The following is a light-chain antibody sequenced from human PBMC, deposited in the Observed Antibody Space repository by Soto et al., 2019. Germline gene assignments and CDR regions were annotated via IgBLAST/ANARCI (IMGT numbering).Light chain of an antibody. Sequence: DIQMTQSPSTLSASVGDRVTITCRASQSIDTWLAWHQQKPGQVPKLLISKASSLESGVPSRFSGSGSGTEFTLTISSLQPGDFATYYCQHYNTYPWTFGQGTKVDIK. J-gene: IGKJ1*01. CDR1: QSIDTW. CDR2: KAS. V-gene: IGKV1-5*03. CDR3: QHYNTYPWT.